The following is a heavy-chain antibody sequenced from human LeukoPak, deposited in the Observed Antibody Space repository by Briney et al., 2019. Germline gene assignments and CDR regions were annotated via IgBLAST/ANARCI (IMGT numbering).Heavy chain of an antibody. J-gene: IGHJ3*02. CDR1: GFTFDDYA. Sequence: PGGSLRLSCAASGFTFDDYAMHWVRQAPGKGLEWVSGISWNSGSIGYADSVKGRFTISRDNAKNSLYLQMNSLRAEDTALYYCARVPDYYDSSGSNAFDIWGQGTMVTVSS. D-gene: IGHD3-22*01. CDR3: ARVPDYYDSSGSNAFDI. CDR2: ISWNSGSI. V-gene: IGHV3-9*01.